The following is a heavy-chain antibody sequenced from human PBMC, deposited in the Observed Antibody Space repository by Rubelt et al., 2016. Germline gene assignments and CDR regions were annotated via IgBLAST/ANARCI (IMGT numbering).Heavy chain of an antibody. V-gene: IGHV4-59*01. Sequence: QVQLQESGPGLAKPSETLSLTCTVSGGSISAYYWSWIRQPPGKGLEWIGYIYYSGSTNYNPSLKSRVTISVDTSNNQFSLKLQSVTAADTAVYYCARKNRGVIISGWFDPWGQGTLVTVSS. J-gene: IGHJ5*02. CDR2: IYYSGST. D-gene: IGHD3-10*01. CDR3: ARKNRGVIISGWFDP. CDR1: GGSISAYY.